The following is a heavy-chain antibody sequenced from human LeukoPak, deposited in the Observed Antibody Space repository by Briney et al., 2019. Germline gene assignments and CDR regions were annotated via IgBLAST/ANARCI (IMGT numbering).Heavy chain of an antibody. V-gene: IGHV1-69*04. CDR1: GYTFSDFY. CDR3: ARVFYGGISDYYFDY. D-gene: IGHD4-23*01. CDR2: IIPIFGIA. Sequence: GASVKVSCKASGYTFSDFYIHWVRQAPGQGLEWMGRIIPIFGIANYAQKFQGRVTITADKSTSTAYMELSSLRSEDTAVYYCARVFYGGISDYYFDYWRQGTLVTVSS. J-gene: IGHJ4*02.